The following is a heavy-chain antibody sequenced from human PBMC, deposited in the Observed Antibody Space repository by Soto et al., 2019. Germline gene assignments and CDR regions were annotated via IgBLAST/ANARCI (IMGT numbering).Heavy chain of an antibody. D-gene: IGHD2-21*01. Sequence: ASVKVSCKASGYTFTSYSMHWVRQAPGQRLEWMGWINAGNGNTKYSQKFQGRVTITRDTSASTAYMELSSLRSEDTAVYYCARESHIALGVSDFDLWGRGTLVTVS. J-gene: IGHJ2*01. CDR2: INAGNGNT. CDR1: GYTFTSYS. V-gene: IGHV1-3*01. CDR3: ARESHIALGVSDFDL.